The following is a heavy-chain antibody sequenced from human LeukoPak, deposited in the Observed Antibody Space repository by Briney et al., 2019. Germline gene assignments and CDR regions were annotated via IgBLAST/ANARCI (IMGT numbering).Heavy chain of an antibody. J-gene: IGHJ3*02. V-gene: IGHV4-4*07. CDR3: ARAPGYYDIPTRQNAFDI. CDR1: GGSISSYY. Sequence: SETLSLTCTVSGGSISSYYWSWIRQPAGKGLEWIGRIYTSGSTNYNPSLKSRVTMSVDTSKNQFSLKLSSVTAADTAVYYCARAPGYYDIPTRQNAFDIWGQGTMVTVSS. D-gene: IGHD3-9*01. CDR2: IYTSGST.